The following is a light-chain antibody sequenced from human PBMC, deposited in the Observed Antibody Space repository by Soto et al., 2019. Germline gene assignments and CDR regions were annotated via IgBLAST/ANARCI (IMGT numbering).Light chain of an antibody. CDR2: DAS. CDR1: QSISY. V-gene: IGKV3-11*01. CDR3: QQCNNWPRALT. J-gene: IGKJ4*01. Sequence: EVVLTQSPATLSLSPGERATLSCRASQSISYLAWYQQKPGQPPRLLIYDASNRATGIPARFSGRGSGTDFTLTISSLEPEDFVVYYCQQCNNWPRALTFGGGTKVEI.